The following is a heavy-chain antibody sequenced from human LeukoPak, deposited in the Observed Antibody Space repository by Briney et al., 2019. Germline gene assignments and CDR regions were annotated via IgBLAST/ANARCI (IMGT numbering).Heavy chain of an antibody. V-gene: IGHV4-59*01. Sequence: PSETLSLTCTVSGGSISSYYWSWLRQPPGKGLEWIGYIYYSGSTNYNPSLTSRVTISVDTSKNQFSLTLSSVTAADTAVYYWAGDGGGYYGSGSYSWFDPWGQGTLVTVSS. CDR2: IYYSGST. J-gene: IGHJ5*02. CDR3: AGDGGGYYGSGSYSWFDP. D-gene: IGHD3-10*01. CDR1: GGSISSYY.